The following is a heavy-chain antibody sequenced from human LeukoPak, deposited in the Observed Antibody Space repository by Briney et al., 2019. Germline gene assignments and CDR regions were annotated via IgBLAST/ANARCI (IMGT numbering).Heavy chain of an antibody. CDR1: GFTFSDYY. D-gene: IGHD3-10*01. V-gene: IGHV3-11*01. J-gene: IGHJ4*02. CDR3: VRAYYRGYSDDFDY. Sequence: PGGSLRLSSAASGFTFSDYYMSSFRQVPGKGLEWLSYIDGNPDNTYYADSVRGRFTISRDNAKNSLYLQMNSLRGEDTAVYYCVRAYYRGYSDDFDYWGQGTLVTVSS. CDR2: IDGNPDNT.